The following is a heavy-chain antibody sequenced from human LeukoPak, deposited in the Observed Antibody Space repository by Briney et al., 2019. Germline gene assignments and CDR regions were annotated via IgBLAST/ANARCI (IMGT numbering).Heavy chain of an antibody. CDR2: IYTTGTT. V-gene: IGHV4-4*07. Sequence: PSETLSLTCSVSGGSINSYYWGWVRQPAGKGLEWIGRIYTTGTTNYSPSLKSRLTMSLDTSKNQFSLKLRSVTAADTAVYYCGRQRYTASYYFVDYWSQGTLVTVSS. CDR3: GRQRYTASYYFVDY. J-gene: IGHJ4*02. D-gene: IGHD1-26*01. CDR1: GGSINSYY.